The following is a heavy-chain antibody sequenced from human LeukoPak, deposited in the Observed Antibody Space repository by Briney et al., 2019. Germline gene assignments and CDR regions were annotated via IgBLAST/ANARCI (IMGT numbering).Heavy chain of an antibody. CDR1: GFTFSSYW. Sequence: GGSLRLSCAASGFTFSSYWMTWIRQAPGKGLEWVANIEADGSLKYYVDSVKDRFTIFRDNAKNSLNLQMNSLTAEDTAVYYCARDANYYDTSRNYYDAFDPWGQGTVVTVSS. V-gene: IGHV3-7*01. CDR3: ARDANYYDTSRNYYDAFDP. CDR2: IEADGSLK. J-gene: IGHJ3*01. D-gene: IGHD3-22*01.